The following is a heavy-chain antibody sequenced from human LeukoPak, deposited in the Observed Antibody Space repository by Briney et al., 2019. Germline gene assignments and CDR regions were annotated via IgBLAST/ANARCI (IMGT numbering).Heavy chain of an antibody. D-gene: IGHD2-15*01. Sequence: GGSLRLSCAASGFTFGNYAMSWVRQAPGKGLEWVANIKQDGSEKYYVDSVKGRFTISRDNAKNSLYLQMNSLRAEDRAVYYCARALGRVEDYFDYWGQGTLVTVSS. V-gene: IGHV3-7*01. CDR2: IKQDGSEK. J-gene: IGHJ4*02. CDR3: ARALGRVEDYFDY. CDR1: GFTFGNYA.